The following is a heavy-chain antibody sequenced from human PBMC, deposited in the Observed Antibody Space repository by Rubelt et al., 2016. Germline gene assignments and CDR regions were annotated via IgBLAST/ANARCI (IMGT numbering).Heavy chain of an antibody. CDR1: GGSISSYY. Sequence: QVQLQESGPGLVKPSETLSLTCTVSGGSISSYYWSWIRQPPGKGLEWLGYIYYSGSTNYNPSLRGGATILVDKAKTQCALRLRSVTSADTAVDYWAGDVEGYVLYFDYWGQGTLVTVSS. V-gene: IGHV4-59*01. D-gene: IGHD5-12*01. J-gene: IGHJ4*02. CDR2: IYYSGST. CDR3: AGDVEGYVLYFDY.